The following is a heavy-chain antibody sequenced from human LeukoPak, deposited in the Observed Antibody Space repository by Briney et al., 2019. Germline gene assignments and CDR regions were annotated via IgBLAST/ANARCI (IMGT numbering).Heavy chain of an antibody. J-gene: IGHJ4*02. D-gene: IGHD2-2*01. CDR3: ARANALYCSSTSCLFDY. CDR2: INPNSGGT. V-gene: IGHV1-2*02. CDR1: GYTFTDYY. Sequence: GASVKVSCKASGYTFTDYYIHWVRQAPGQGLEWMAWINPNSGGTYYTQNFHDRITLTRDTSISTAYMELSRLRSDDTAIYYCARANALYCSSTSCLFDYWGQGTLVTGSS.